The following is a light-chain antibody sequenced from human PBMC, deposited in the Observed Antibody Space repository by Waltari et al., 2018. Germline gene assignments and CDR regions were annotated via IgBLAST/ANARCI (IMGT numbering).Light chain of an antibody. J-gene: IGLJ2*01. Sequence: QSVLTQPPSVSEGPRQRVTISCSGSSSNIGNSAVNWYQQLPGKAPKLLIYYDDLLPSGVSDRFSGSKSGTSASLAISGLQSEDEADYYCAAWDDSLSGPVFGGGTKLTVL. CDR3: AAWDDSLSGPV. CDR2: YDD. V-gene: IGLV1-36*01. CDR1: SSNIGNSA.